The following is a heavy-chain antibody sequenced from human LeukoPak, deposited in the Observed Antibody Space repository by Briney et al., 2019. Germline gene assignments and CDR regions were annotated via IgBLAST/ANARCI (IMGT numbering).Heavy chain of an antibody. CDR3: ARDRFVWTFLDGNSLSPSPDY. Sequence: PGGSLRLSCAASGFTFSSYGMHWVRQAPGKGLEWVAVIWYDGSNKYYADSVKGRFTISRGNSKNTLYLQMNSLRAEDTAVYYCARDRFVWTFLDGNSLSPSPDYWGQGTLVTVSS. D-gene: IGHD3/OR15-3a*01. CDR1: GFTFSSYG. V-gene: IGHV3-33*01. J-gene: IGHJ4*02. CDR2: IWYDGSNK.